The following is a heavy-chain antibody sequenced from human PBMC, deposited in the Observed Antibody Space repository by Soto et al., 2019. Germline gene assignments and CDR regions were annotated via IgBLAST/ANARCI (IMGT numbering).Heavy chain of an antibody. D-gene: IGHD5-12*01. J-gene: IGHJ4*02. CDR1: GGSFSDYY. CDR2: INHSGST. CDR3: AGNREGATYQIDY. Sequence: SETLSLTCAVYGGSFSDYYWSWIRQPPGKGLEWIGEINHSGSTKYNPSVNSRVSISVDTSKNQFSLKVSSVTAADTAVYYCAGNREGATYQIDYWGQGTLVTVSS. V-gene: IGHV4-34*01.